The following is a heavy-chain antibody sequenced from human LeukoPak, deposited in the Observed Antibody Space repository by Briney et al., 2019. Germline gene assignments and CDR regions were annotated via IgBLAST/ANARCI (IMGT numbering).Heavy chain of an antibody. CDR3: AKRGGIQLWPWYYFDY. CDR1: GFTFSSYA. J-gene: IGHJ4*02. V-gene: IGHV3-23*01. Sequence: GGSLRLSCAASGFTFSSYAMSWVRQAPGKGLEWVSAISGSGGSTYYADSVKGRFTISRDNSKNTLYLQMNSLRAEDTAVYYCAKRGGIQLWPWYYFDYWGQGTLVTVSP. D-gene: IGHD5-18*01. CDR2: ISGSGGST.